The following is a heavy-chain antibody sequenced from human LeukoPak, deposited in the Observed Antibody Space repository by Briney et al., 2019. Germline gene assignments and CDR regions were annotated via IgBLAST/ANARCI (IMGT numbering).Heavy chain of an antibody. J-gene: IGHJ5*02. Sequence: ASVKVSCKASGYTFTSYGISWVRQAPGQGLEWMGWISAYNGNTNYAQKLQGGVTMTTDTSTSTAYMELRSLRSDDTAVYYCARDRGEGGWYVMNWFDPWGQGTLVTVSS. CDR2: ISAYNGNT. CDR3: ARDRGEGGWYVMNWFDP. CDR1: GYTFTSYG. D-gene: IGHD6-19*01. V-gene: IGHV1-18*01.